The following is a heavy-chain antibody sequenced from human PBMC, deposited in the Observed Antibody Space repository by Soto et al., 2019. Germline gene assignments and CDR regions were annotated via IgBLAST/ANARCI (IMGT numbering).Heavy chain of an antibody. J-gene: IGHJ6*02. CDR1: GYTFNNYG. CDR3: ARGYDFCSGYFKVGNYHYDMAG. CDR2: ISAHSGDT. V-gene: IGHV1-18*01. D-gene: IGHD3-3*01. Sequence: QVQLVQSGAEVKKPGASVKVSCKASGYTFNNYGINWVRQAPGQGLEWMGWISAHSGDTNYAQKVQGRVTMTTDTTTSTAYMELRSLRSDDTAVYYCARGYDFCSGYFKVGNYHYDMAGWGQGTTVTVSS.